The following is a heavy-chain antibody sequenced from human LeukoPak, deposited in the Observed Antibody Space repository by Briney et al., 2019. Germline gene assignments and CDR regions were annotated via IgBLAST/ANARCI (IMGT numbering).Heavy chain of an antibody. J-gene: IGHJ5*02. Sequence: ASVKVSCKASGYTFTSYGISWVRQAPGQGLEWMGWISAYNGNTNYAQKFQGRVTMTRDTSISTAYMELSRLRSDDTAVYYCARSGSGSSRRGWFDPWGQGTLVTVSS. CDR2: ISAYNGNT. V-gene: IGHV1-18*01. D-gene: IGHD1-26*01. CDR1: GYTFTSYG. CDR3: ARSGSGSSRRGWFDP.